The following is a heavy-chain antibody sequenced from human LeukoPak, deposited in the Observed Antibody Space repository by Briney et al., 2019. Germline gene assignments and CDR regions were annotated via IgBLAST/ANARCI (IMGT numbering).Heavy chain of an antibody. J-gene: IGHJ4*02. V-gene: IGHV3-21*01. CDR3: ATMVRGVLGY. D-gene: IGHD3-10*01. CDR1: GFTFSTYG. Sequence: GGSLRLSCAASGFTFSTYGMDWVRQAPGKGLEWVSSISDSSIYMYYADSVKGRFTISRDNAKNSPYLQMNSLRAEDTAVYYCATMVRGVLGYWGQGTLVTVSS. CDR2: ISDSSIYM.